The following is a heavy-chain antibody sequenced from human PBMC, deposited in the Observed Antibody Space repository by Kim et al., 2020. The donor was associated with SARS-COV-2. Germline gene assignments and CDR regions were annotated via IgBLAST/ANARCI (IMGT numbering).Heavy chain of an antibody. J-gene: IGHJ6*02. V-gene: IGHV3-30-3*01. D-gene: IGHD3-10*01. CDR1: GFTFSSCA. CDR3: AGDPWSRLRGLTYSYYGMDA. Sequence: GGSLRLSCAASGFTFSSCAIHWVRQAPGKGLEWVAVISYDGSNKNYADSVKGRFTISRDNSKNTLYLQMNSLRAADTALYYCAGDPWSRLRGLTYSYYGMDAWGQGTTVTVSS. CDR2: ISYDGSNK.